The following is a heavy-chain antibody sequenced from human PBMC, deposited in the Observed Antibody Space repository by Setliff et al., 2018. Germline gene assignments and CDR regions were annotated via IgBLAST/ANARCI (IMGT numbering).Heavy chain of an antibody. CDR3: ARTLRYGGYLLAY. J-gene: IGHJ4*02. CDR2: TYLGDSDT. D-gene: IGHD5-12*01. Sequence: GESLKISCKGSGYNFNNYWIGWVRQMPGKGLEWMGITYLGDSDTRYSPSFQGHVTISADKSTRTAYLQWNRLKASDTAIYYCARTLRYGGYLLAYWGQGTLVTVSS. CDR1: GYNFNNYW. V-gene: IGHV5-51*01.